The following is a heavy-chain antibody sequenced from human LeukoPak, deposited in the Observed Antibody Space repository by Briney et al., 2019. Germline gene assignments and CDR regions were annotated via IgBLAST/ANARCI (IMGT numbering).Heavy chain of an antibody. CDR1: GFTFSSYA. CDR3: ARAPKYYFDSSASWYFDI. D-gene: IGHD3-22*01. CDR2: ISGSGGST. V-gene: IGHV3-23*01. J-gene: IGHJ2*01. Sequence: PGGSLRLSCAASGFTFSSYAMSWVRQAPGKGLEWVSAISGSGGSTYYADSVKGRFTISRDNSKNTLYLQMNGLRAEDTAVYYCARAPKYYFDSSASWYFDIWGLGTLVAVSS.